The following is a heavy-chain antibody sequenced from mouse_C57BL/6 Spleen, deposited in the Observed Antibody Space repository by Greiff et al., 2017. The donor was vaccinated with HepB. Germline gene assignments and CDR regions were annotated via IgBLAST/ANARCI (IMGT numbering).Heavy chain of an antibody. CDR2: INPNNGGT. D-gene: IGHD2-5*01. Sequence: DVKLQESGPELVKPGASVKMSCKASGYTFTDYNMHWVKQSHGKSLEWIGYINPNNGGTSYNQKFKGKATLTVNKSSSTAYMELRSLTSEDSAVYYCLYSNYVWFAYWGQGTLVTVSA. J-gene: IGHJ3*01. CDR3: LYSNYVWFAY. V-gene: IGHV1-22*01. CDR1: GYTFTDYN.